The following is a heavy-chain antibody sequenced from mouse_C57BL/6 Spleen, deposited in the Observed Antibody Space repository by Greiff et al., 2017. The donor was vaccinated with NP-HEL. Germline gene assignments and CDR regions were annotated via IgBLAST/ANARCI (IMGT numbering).Heavy chain of an antibody. D-gene: IGHD2-4*01. CDR2: IYPSDSET. J-gene: IGHJ2*01. V-gene: IGHV1-61*01. Sequence: QVQPQQPGAELVRPGSSVKLSCKASGYTFTSYWMDWVKQRPGQGLEWIGNIYPSDSETHYNQKFKDKATLTVDKSSSTAYMQLSSLTSEDSAVYYCARTGIYYDYDDVDYWGQGTTLTVSS. CDR1: GYTFTSYW. CDR3: ARTGIYYDYDDVDY.